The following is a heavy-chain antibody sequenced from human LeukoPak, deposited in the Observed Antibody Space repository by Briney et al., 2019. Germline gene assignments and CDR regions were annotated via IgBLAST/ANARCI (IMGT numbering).Heavy chain of an antibody. Sequence: GGSLRLSCAASGFSFSGYRMNWVRQAPGKGLEWVSSISPSSSYIYYADSVKGRFTISRDNAKNSLYLQMNSLRAEDTAVYYCARLTDMDYGDWGIDYWGQGTLVTVSS. CDR1: GFSFSGYR. V-gene: IGHV3-21*01. CDR3: ARLTDMDYGDWGIDY. D-gene: IGHD4-17*01. CDR2: ISPSSSYI. J-gene: IGHJ4*02.